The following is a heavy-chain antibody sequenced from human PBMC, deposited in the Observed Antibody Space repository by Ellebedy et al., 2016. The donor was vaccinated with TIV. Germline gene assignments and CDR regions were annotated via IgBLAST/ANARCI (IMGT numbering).Heavy chain of an antibody. D-gene: IGHD3-10*01. CDR3: ARDLSPKVLRGYFHY. Sequence: PGGSLRLSCAASGFTFSSYAMHWVRQAPGKGLEWVALISNDVRNKYYVDSVKGRFTISRDNFQNTLYLQMDSLRAEDTAVYYCARDLSPKVLRGYFHYWGQGTLVTVSS. V-gene: IGHV3-30*04. J-gene: IGHJ1*01. CDR2: ISNDVRNK. CDR1: GFTFSSYA.